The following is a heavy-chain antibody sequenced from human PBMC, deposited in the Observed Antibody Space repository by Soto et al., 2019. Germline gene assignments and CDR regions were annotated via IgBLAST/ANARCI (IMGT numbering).Heavy chain of an antibody. CDR3: ATDTESNRYND. J-gene: IGHJ1*01. CDR2: IRPDNGNT. CDR1: GYTFSTSG. Sequence: ASVKVSCKASGYTFSTSGISWVRQAPGQGLEWVGWIRPDNGNTKSAQRLQGRVTLTTDTSASTAYMELRSLTSDDTAMYYCATDTESNRYNDWGQGTLVTVCS. D-gene: IGHD1-20*01. V-gene: IGHV1-18*01.